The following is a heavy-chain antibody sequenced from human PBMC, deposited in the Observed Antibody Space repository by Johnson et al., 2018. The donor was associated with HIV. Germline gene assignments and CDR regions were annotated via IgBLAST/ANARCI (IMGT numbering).Heavy chain of an antibody. CDR3: ARVTIFGATKVDALDI. CDR2: INWHGGST. Sequence: VQLVESGGGLVQPGGSLRLSCAASGFTFDEYGMSWVRQVPGKGLEWVSGINWHGGSTNYADSVKSRFTISRDNAKNSLYLQMSSLRVEDSALYYCARVTIFGATKVDALDIWGQGTMVTVSS. J-gene: IGHJ3*02. D-gene: IGHD3-3*01. CDR1: GFTFDEYG. V-gene: IGHV3-20*04.